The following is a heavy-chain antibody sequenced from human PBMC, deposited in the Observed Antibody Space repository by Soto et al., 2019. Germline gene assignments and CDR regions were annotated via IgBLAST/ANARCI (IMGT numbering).Heavy chain of an antibody. D-gene: IGHD1-7*01. Sequence: GGSLRLSCAASKSIFTGYGMHWVRQSPGKGLDWVAVIWYDGSNKYYADSVKGRFTISRDNSKNTLSLQMDSLRAEDTAVYYCARDGIGGTPFRGYLDYWGQGVLVTVSS. CDR1: KSIFTGYG. V-gene: IGHV3-33*01. J-gene: IGHJ4*02. CDR2: IWYDGSNK. CDR3: ARDGIGGTPFRGYLDY.